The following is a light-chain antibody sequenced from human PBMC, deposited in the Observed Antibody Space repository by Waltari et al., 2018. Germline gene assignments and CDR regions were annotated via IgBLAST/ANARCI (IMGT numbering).Light chain of an antibody. J-gene: IGLJ2*01. V-gene: IGLV6-57*03. Sequence: NFMLTQPHSVSESPGKTVTISCTRSSGSIAGYYVQWYQQRPGSAPTTVIYEDNERPSGAPDRFSGSIDRSSNSASLTISGLKTEDEADYHCQSYDSSGQVVFGGWTRLTVL. CDR2: EDN. CDR1: SGSIAGYY. CDR3: QSYDSSGQVV.